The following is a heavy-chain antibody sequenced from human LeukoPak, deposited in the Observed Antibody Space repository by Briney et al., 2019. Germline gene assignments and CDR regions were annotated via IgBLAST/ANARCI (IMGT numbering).Heavy chain of an antibody. Sequence: SETLSLTCTVSGGSISSGDYYWSWIRQPPGKGLEWIGYIYYSGSTNYNPSLKSRVTISVDTSKNQFSLKLSSVTAADTAVYYCARAPVVTADPYYWGQGTLVTVSS. CDR2: IYYSGST. CDR3: ARAPVVTADPYY. D-gene: IGHD2-21*02. J-gene: IGHJ4*02. V-gene: IGHV4-30-4*01. CDR1: GGSISSGDYY.